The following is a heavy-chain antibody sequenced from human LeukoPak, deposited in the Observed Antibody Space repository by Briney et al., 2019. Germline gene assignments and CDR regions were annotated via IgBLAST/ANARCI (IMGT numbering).Heavy chain of an antibody. CDR2: IIPIFGTA. Sequence: ASVKVSCKASGYTFTSYGISWVRQAPGQGLEWMGGIIPIFGTANYAQKFQGRVTITADESTSTAYMELSSLRSEDTAVYYCASGTGPPDYWGQGTLVTVSS. CDR1: GYTFTSYG. CDR3: ASGTGPPDY. J-gene: IGHJ4*02. D-gene: IGHD3/OR15-3a*01. V-gene: IGHV1-69*13.